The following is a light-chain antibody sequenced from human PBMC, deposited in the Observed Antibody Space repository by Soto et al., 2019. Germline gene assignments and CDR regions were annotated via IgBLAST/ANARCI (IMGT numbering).Light chain of an antibody. CDR3: AISYITTNV. CDR1: SGINVGPCK. J-gene: IGLJ3*02. CDR2: FTPDSDK. V-gene: IGLV5-39*01. Sequence: QLVLTQPTSLSASPGASARFTCTLRSGINVGPCKIYCDPQKPGSLPRYLLTFTPDSDKQRGSGVPSRFSGSKAASTNAGLLLISGLRSERETDYNCAISYITTNVLGGGTKLTVL.